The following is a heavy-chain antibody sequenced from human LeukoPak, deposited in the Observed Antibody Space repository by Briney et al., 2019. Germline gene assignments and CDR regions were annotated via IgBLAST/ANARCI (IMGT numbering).Heavy chain of an antibody. Sequence: GGSLRLSCSASGFPFNTYAIHWVRQAPGKGLEYVAGISSNGDNTDFADSAKGRFTISRDNSRSTLFLQMDSLRAEDTAVYFCTRDSALLGVAFDLWGQGTVVTVSS. CDR1: GFPFNTYA. V-gene: IGHV3-64D*06. D-gene: IGHD2-15*01. J-gene: IGHJ3*01. CDR3: TRDSALLGVAFDL. CDR2: ISSNGDNT.